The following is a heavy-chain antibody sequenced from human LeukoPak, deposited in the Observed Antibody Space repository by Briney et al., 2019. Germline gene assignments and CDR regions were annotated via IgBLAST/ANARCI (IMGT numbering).Heavy chain of an antibody. V-gene: IGHV3-30*18. D-gene: IGHD2-2*01. Sequence: PGGSLRLSCAASGFTFSSYGMHWVRQAPGKGLEWVAVISYDGSNKYYADSVKGRFTISRDNSKNTLYLQMNSLRAEDTAVYYCANEGAKESSTSSTHLSWGQGTLVTVSS. J-gene: IGHJ5*02. CDR1: GFTFSSYG. CDR3: ANEGAKESSTSSTHLS. CDR2: ISYDGSNK.